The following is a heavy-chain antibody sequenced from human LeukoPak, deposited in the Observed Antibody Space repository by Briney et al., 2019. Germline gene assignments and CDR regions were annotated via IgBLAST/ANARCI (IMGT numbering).Heavy chain of an antibody. V-gene: IGHV4-30-2*01. CDR3: ARDHGGLDGGFGEYASNWFDP. CDR1: GGSISSGGYS. CDR2: IYHSGST. D-gene: IGHD3-10*01. J-gene: IGHJ5*02. Sequence: SETLSLTCAVSGGSISSGGYSWRWIRQPPGKGLEWIGYIYHSGSTYYNPSLKSRVTMSVDTSKNQFSLKLSSVTAADTAVYYCARDHGGLDGGFGEYASNWFDPWGQGTLVTVSS.